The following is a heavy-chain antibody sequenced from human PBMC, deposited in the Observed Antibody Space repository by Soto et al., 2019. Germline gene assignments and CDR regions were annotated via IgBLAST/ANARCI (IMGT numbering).Heavy chain of an antibody. CDR3: ARVVGGYYYGMDV. CDR2: IYHSGST. Sequence: QVQLQESGPGLVKPSGTLSLTCAVSGGSISSSNWWSWVRQPPGKGLEWIGEIYHSGSTNYNPSLTRRATISVDKSKNQFSLKLSSVTAAATAVYYCARVVGGYYYGMDVWGQGTTVTVSS. D-gene: IGHD2-2*01. J-gene: IGHJ6*02. V-gene: IGHV4-4*02. CDR1: GGSISSSNW.